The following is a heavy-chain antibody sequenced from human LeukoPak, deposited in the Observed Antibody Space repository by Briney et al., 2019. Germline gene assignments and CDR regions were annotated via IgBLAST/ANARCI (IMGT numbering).Heavy chain of an antibody. V-gene: IGHV3-7*03. D-gene: IGHD1-1*01. CDR1: GFTFSSYW. CDR2: IKQDGSEK. CDR3: ATINFRPY. J-gene: IGHJ4*02. Sequence: GGSLRLSCAVSGFTFSSYWMSWVRQAPAKGLEWVANIKQDGSEKYYVDSVKGRFTISRDNAKNSLFLQMNSLRAEDTAIYYCATINFRPYWGQGTLVTVSS.